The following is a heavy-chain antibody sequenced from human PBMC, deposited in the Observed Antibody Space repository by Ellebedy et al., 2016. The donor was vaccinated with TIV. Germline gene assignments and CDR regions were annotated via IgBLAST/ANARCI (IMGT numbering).Heavy chain of an antibody. D-gene: IGHD4-17*01. CDR1: GYTLTEFS. CDR2: FDHEDAET. Sequence: AASVKVSCKVSGYTLTEFSMHWVRQAPGKGLEWMGGFDHEDAETIYAQKFQGRVTMTEDPSTDTAYMELSRLRSEDTAVYYCATAYGDYVHDAFDIWGQGTMVTVSS. CDR3: ATAYGDYVHDAFDI. J-gene: IGHJ3*02. V-gene: IGHV1-24*01.